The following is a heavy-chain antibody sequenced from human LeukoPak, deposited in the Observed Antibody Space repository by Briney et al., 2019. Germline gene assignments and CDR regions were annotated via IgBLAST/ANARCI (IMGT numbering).Heavy chain of an antibody. D-gene: IGHD5-18*01. CDR2: ISGGSDGT. V-gene: IGHV3-23*01. Sequence: PRGSLRLSCAASGFTFINYAMSWVRQAPRMGLEWVSGISGGSDGTYYADSVKGRFTISRDNSKNTLYLQMNSLRAEDTAIYYCAKGSSGYIYGDYWGQGTLVTVSS. CDR1: GFTFINYA. J-gene: IGHJ4*02. CDR3: AKGSSGYIYGDY.